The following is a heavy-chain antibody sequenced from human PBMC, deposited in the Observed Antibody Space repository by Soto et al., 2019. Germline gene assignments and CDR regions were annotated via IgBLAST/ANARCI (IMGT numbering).Heavy chain of an antibody. CDR1: GASMSSGDHF. Sequence: SETLSLTCTVSGASMSSGDHFGQWIRQPPGKDLEWIGYIYYTGSTYYNPSLRSRVAMSVDTSKNEFSLNLTSVTAADTAVYYCARAVVPAAITNWGQGTLVTVSS. J-gene: IGHJ4*02. CDR2: IYYTGST. CDR3: ARAVVPAAITN. D-gene: IGHD2-2*02. V-gene: IGHV4-30-4*01.